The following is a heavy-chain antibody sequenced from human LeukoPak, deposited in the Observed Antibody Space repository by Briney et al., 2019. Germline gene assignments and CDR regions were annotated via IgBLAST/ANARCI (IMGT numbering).Heavy chain of an antibody. J-gene: IGHJ5*02. D-gene: IGHD1-26*01. Sequence: SETLSLTCTVSGYSLSSGYYWGWIRQPPGKGLEWIGSIHYSARIYYNPSLKRRLTISPDTSKNQFSLKLTSVTAADTAVYYCTREVRSAWASFDPWGQGTLVIVSS. V-gene: IGHV4-38-2*02. CDR1: GYSLSSGYY. CDR3: TREVRSAWASFDP. CDR2: IHYSARI.